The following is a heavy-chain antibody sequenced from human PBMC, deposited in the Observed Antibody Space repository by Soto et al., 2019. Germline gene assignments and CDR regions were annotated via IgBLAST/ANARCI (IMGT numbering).Heavy chain of an antibody. D-gene: IGHD3-3*01. V-gene: IGHV3-23*01. CDR3: ATSGPLITIFGVVTNYGMDV. CDR1: GFTFSSYA. Sequence: GGSLRLSCAASGFTFSSYAMSWVRQAPGKGLEWVSAINGSGGSTYYADSVKGRFTISRDNSKNTLYLQMNSLRAEDTAVYYCATSGPLITIFGVVTNYGMDVWGQGTTVTVSS. J-gene: IGHJ6*02. CDR2: INGSGGST.